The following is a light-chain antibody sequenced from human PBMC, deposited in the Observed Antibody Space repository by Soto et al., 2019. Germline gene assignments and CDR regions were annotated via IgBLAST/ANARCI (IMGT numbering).Light chain of an antibody. CDR3: QQYDSYALT. J-gene: IGKJ4*01. Sequence: DIQMTQSPSTLSASVGDRVTITCRASQSISSWLAWYQQKPGKAPKLLIYKASTLESGVPSRFSGRGSGTEFPLTISSLQPDDSATYYCQQYDSYALTFGGGTKVEIK. CDR1: QSISSW. V-gene: IGKV1-5*03. CDR2: KAS.